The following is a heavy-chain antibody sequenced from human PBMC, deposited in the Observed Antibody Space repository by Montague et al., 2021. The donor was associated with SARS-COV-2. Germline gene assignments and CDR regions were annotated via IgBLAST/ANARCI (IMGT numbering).Heavy chain of an antibody. J-gene: IGHJ5*02. CDR1: GGSISSGGYY. CDR2: IYYSGST. D-gene: IGHD3-3*01. CDR3: ARAVSITIFGVVGWFDP. V-gene: IGHV4-31*03. Sequence: TLSLTCTVSGGSISSGGYYWSWIRQHPGKGLEWIGYIYYSGSTYYNPSLKSRVTISVDTSKNQFSLKLGSVTAADTAVYYCARAVSITIFGVVGWFDPWGRGTLVTVSS.